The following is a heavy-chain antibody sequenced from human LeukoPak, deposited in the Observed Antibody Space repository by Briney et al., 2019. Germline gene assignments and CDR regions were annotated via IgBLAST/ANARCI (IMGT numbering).Heavy chain of an antibody. CDR2: IEYDGSKK. J-gene: IGHJ2*01. V-gene: IGHV3-30*02. CDR3: AKVTGTTHWYFDL. Sequence: GGSLRLSCAASGFTFRSHGMHWVRQGPGKGLDWVAFIEYDGSKKYYTDSVKGRFTISRDNSKNTLYLQMNSLRAEDTAVYYCAKVTGTTHWYFDLWGRGTLVTVSS. D-gene: IGHD1-7*01. CDR1: GFTFRSHG.